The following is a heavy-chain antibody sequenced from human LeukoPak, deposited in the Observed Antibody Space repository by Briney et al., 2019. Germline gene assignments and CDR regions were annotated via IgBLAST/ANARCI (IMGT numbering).Heavy chain of an antibody. J-gene: IGHJ4*02. V-gene: IGHV1-18*01. CDR1: GYTFTSYG. Sequence: GASVKVSCKASGYTFTSYGISWVRQAPGQGLEWMGWISAYNGNTNYAQKLQGRVTMTTDTSTSTAYMELRSLRSDDTAVYYCARDQGGDYVWGSYRYTGIGDYWGQGTLVTVSS. CDR3: ARDQGGDYVWGSYRYTGIGDY. CDR2: ISAYNGNT. D-gene: IGHD3-16*02.